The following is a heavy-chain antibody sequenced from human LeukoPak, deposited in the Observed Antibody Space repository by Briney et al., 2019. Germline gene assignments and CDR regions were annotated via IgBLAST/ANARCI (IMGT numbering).Heavy chain of an antibody. CDR3: AREYGGRYSGYVIYFDY. D-gene: IGHD5-12*01. V-gene: IGHV1-18*01. CDR1: GYTFTSYG. Sequence: ASVKVSCKASGYTFTSYGISCVRQAPGQGLEWMGWISAYNGNTNYAQKLQGRVTMTTDTSTSTAYMELRSLRSDDTAVYYCAREYGGRYSGYVIYFDYWGQGTLVTVSS. CDR2: ISAYNGNT. J-gene: IGHJ4*02.